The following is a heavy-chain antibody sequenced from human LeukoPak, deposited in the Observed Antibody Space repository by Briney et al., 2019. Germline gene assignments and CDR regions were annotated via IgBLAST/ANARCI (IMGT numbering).Heavy chain of an antibody. Sequence: SQTLSFTCTVSGGSISSGGYYWSWIRQHPGKGLEWIGYIYYSGSTYYNPSLKSRVTISVDTSKNQFSLKLSSVTAADTAVYYCARGDGYNYYFDYWGQGTLVTVSS. V-gene: IGHV4-31*03. J-gene: IGHJ4*02. CDR3: ARGDGYNYYFDY. CDR2: IYYSGST. CDR1: GGSISSGGYY. D-gene: IGHD5-24*01.